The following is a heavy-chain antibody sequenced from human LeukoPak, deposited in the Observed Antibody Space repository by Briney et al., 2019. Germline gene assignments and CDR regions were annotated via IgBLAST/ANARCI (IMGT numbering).Heavy chain of an antibody. CDR2: IYYSGST. V-gene: IGHV4-59*01. CDR3: ARVALNYCSGGSCYPFFDY. Sequence: SETLSLTCPVSGGSISSYYWSWIRQPPGKGLEWIGYIYYSGSTNYNPSLKSRVTISVDTSKNQFSLKLSSVTAADTAVYYCARVALNYCSGGSCYPFFDYWGQGTLVTVSS. J-gene: IGHJ4*02. D-gene: IGHD2-15*01. CDR1: GGSISSYY.